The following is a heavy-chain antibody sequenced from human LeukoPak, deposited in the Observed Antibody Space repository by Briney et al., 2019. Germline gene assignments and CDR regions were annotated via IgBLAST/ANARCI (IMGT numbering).Heavy chain of an antibody. CDR1: GFTFSDYA. V-gene: IGHV3-23*01. Sequence: GGSLRLSCASCGFTFSDYAMSWARQPPAKRLEWVSAISDRASNKYNAGSVKCRFTISRHNSKITLYLQMNRLRAEDTAVYYCAKYDSGGYRPDCWGEGTLVTVSS. CDR3: AKYDSGGYRPDC. D-gene: IGHD3-22*01. CDR2: ISDRASNK. J-gene: IGHJ4*02.